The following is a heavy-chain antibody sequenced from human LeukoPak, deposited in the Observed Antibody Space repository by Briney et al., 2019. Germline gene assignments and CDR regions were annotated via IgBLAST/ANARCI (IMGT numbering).Heavy chain of an antibody. CDR1: GGTFSSYA. CDR3: ASPPVNYYDSSGYYPLIG. V-gene: IGHV1-69*13. J-gene: IGHJ4*02. CDR2: IIPIFGTA. D-gene: IGHD3-22*01. Sequence: ASVKVSCKASGGTFSSYAISWVRQAPGQGLEWMGGIIPIFGTANYAQKFQGRVTITADESTSTAYMELSSLRSEDTAVYYCASPPVNYYDSSGYYPLIGWGQGTLVTVSS.